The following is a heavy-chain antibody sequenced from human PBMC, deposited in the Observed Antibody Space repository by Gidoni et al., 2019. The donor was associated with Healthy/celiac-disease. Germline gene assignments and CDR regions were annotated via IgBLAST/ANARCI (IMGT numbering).Heavy chain of an antibody. CDR2: ISYDGSNK. D-gene: IGHD5-18*01. V-gene: IGHV3-30*01. CDR1: GFTFSSYA. Sequence: QVQLVESGGGVVQPGRSLRLSCAASGFTFSSYAMHGVRQAPGKGLEWVAVISYDGSNKYYADSVKGRFTISRDNSKNTLYLQMNSLRAEDTAVYYCARERGYGPFDYWGQGTLVTVSS. J-gene: IGHJ4*02. CDR3: ARERGYGPFDY.